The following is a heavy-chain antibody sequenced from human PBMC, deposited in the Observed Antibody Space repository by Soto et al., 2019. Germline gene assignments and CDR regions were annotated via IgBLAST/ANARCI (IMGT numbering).Heavy chain of an antibody. D-gene: IGHD3-22*01. J-gene: IGHJ4*02. Sequence: SLTCTVSGGSISSYYWSWIRQPPGKGLEWIGYIYYSGSTNYNPSLKSRVTISVDTSKNQFSLKLSSVTAADTAVYYCAREGYYDSSGYYLFAYDYWGQGTLVTVSS. CDR2: IYYSGST. V-gene: IGHV4-59*01. CDR3: AREGYYDSSGYYLFAYDY. CDR1: GGSISSYY.